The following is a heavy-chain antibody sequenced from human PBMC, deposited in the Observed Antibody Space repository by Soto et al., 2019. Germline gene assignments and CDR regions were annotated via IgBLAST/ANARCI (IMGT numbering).Heavy chain of an antibody. J-gene: IGHJ4*02. CDR2: IYYSGST. Sequence: SETLSLTCTVSGGSISSSSYYWGWIRQPPGKGLEWIGSIYYSGSTYYNPSLKSRVTISVDTSKNQFSLKLSSVTAADTAVYYCARQGDGSGSYYIGVVGYWGQGTLVTVSS. CDR1: GGSISSSSYY. D-gene: IGHD3-10*01. CDR3: ARQGDGSGSYYIGVVGY. V-gene: IGHV4-39*01.